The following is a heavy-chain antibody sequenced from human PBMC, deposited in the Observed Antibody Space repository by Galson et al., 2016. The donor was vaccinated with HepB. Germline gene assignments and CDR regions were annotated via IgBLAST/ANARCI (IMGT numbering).Heavy chain of an antibody. V-gene: IGHV1-24*01. CDR2: XDPEDGXT. CDR1: XXXLTXXX. J-gene: IGHJ4*02. CDR3: ASTSAYFYGSGNYYYFDY. Sequence: SVXXXCKVSXXXLTXXXMHXXXQAXXQGLXXMGGXDPEDGXTIYAQXFQGRVTMTEDTSTDTAYMELSSLRSEXXAVYYCASTSAYFYGSGNYYYFDYWGQGXXVTX. D-gene: IGHD3-10*01.